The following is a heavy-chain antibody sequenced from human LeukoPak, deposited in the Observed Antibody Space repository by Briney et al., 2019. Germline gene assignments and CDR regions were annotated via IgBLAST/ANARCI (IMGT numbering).Heavy chain of an antibody. CDR3: ARGGHIVVVTAIALDY. CDR1: GYTFTSYY. CDR2: INPSGGST. V-gene: IGHV1-46*01. D-gene: IGHD2-21*02. J-gene: IGHJ4*02. Sequence: ASVKVSCKPSGYTFTSYYMHCVRPAPGQGLESVGIINPSGGSTSYAQKFQRRVTMTKHTSTITVYIELSSLRSEDRAVYYCARGGHIVVVTAIALDYWGEGSLVTVSS.